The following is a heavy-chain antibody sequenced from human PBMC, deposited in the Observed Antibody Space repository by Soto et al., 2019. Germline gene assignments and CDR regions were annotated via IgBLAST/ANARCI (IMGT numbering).Heavy chain of an antibody. D-gene: IGHD6-13*01. J-gene: IGHJ4*02. CDR2: ISGSGGST. V-gene: IGHV3-23*01. CDR3: AKDREKAGERYSSSWYFDY. CDR1: GFTFSSYA. Sequence: GGSLRLSCAASGFTFSSYAMSWVRQAPGKGLEWVSAISGSGGSTYYADSVKGRFTISRVNSKNTLYLQMNSLRAEDTAVYYCAKDREKAGERYSSSWYFDYWGQGTLVTVSS.